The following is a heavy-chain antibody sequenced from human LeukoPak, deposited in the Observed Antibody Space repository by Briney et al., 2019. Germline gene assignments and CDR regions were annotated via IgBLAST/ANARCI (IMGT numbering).Heavy chain of an antibody. CDR1: GFTVSSNS. CDR3: ARSKVVTASTYNWFDP. CDR2: IYSGGNT. J-gene: IGHJ5*02. D-gene: IGHD2-21*02. Sequence: GGSLRLSCTVSGFTVSSNSMSWVRQAPGKGLEWVSFIYSGGNTHYSDSVKGRFTISRDNSKNTLYLQMGSLRAEDMAVYYCARSKVVTASTYNWFDPWGQGTLVTVSS. V-gene: IGHV3-53*05.